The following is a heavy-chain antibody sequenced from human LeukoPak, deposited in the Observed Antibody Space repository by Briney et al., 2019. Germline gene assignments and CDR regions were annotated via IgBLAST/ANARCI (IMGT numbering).Heavy chain of an antibody. V-gene: IGHV3-66*01. D-gene: IGHD3-22*01. Sequence: GGSLRLSCAASGFTFNNYWMSWVRQAPGKGLEWVSVIYSGGSTYYADSVKGRFTISRDNSKNTLYLQMNSLRAEDTAVYYCARSTYYYDSSGDWGQGTLVTVSS. CDR3: ARSTYYYDSSGD. J-gene: IGHJ4*02. CDR1: GFTFNNYW. CDR2: IYSGGST.